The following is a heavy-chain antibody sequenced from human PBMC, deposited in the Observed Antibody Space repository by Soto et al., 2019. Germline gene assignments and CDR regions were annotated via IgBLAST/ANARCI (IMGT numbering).Heavy chain of an antibody. D-gene: IGHD2-21*02. Sequence: GASVKVSCKASGYTFTGYYMHWVRQAPGQGLEWMGWINPNSGGPNYAQKFQGRVTMTRDTSISTAYMELSRLRSDDTAVYYCAREDHPSGSRLLHNWFDPWGQGTLVTVSS. CDR1: GYTFTGYY. CDR3: AREDHPSGSRLLHNWFDP. CDR2: INPNSGGP. V-gene: IGHV1-2*02. J-gene: IGHJ5*02.